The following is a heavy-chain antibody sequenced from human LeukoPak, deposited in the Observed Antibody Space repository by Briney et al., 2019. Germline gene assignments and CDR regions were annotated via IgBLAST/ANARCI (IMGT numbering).Heavy chain of an antibody. CDR3: AREVDTAMALDY. V-gene: IGHV1-69*06. Sequence: SVKVSCKASGGTFSSYAISWVRQAPGPGLEWMGGIIPIFGTANYAQKFQGRVTITADKSTSKAYMELSSLRSEDTAVYYCAREVDTAMALDYWGQGTLVTVSS. J-gene: IGHJ4*02. CDR1: GGTFSSYA. D-gene: IGHD5-18*01. CDR2: IIPIFGTA.